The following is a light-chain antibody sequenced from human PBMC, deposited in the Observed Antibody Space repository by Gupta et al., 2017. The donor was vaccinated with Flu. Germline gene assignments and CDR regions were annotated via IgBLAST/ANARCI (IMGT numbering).Light chain of an antibody. J-gene: IGLJ3*02. Sequence: QSALTQPDSVSGSPGQSNTISCPGTSSDIGGHKYVSWYQQHPGKAPRVQIYEVNKRPPGFFNRFSGSKSANPSSLTISGLQADDEAKSYCSSYTVRTTWVFGGGTKGTVL. CDR2: EVN. CDR3: SSYTVRTTWV. V-gene: IGLV2-14*01. CDR1: SSDIGGHKY.